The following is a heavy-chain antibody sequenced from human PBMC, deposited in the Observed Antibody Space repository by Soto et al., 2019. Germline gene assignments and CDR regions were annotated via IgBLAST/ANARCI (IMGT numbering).Heavy chain of an antibody. V-gene: IGHV6-1*01. CDR1: GDSVSSNSAG. CDR2: RYKRSEWFN. CDR3: ARDIYFAY. D-gene: IGHD3-10*01. Sequence: SQTLALTCAISGDSVSSNSAGWYWIRQSPSRGLERWGRRYKRSEWFNEYAVFVKKRITINAETSRNQICLQLNSVTPEDRAIYSCARDIYFAYWGRGTQVTVSS. J-gene: IGHJ4*01.